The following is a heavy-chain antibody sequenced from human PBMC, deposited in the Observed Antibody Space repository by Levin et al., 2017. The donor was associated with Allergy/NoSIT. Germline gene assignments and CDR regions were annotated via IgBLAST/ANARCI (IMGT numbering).Heavy chain of an antibody. V-gene: IGHV4-30-4*01. J-gene: IGHJ4*02. CDR1: GGSISSGDYY. Sequence: PSETLSLTCTVSGGSISSGDYYWSWIRQPPGKGLEWIGYIYYSGSTYYNPSLKSRVTISVDTSKNQFSLKLSSVTAADTAVYYCARVNPYGSGSFYFDYWGQGTLVTVSS. CDR2: IYYSGST. D-gene: IGHD3-10*01. CDR3: ARVNPYGSGSFYFDY.